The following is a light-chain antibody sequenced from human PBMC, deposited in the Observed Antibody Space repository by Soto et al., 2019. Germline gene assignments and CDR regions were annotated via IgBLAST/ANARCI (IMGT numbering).Light chain of an antibody. Sequence: QSALTQPASVSGSPGQSITISCTGTSSDVGGYNYVSWYQQHPGKAPKLMIYEVTNRPSGVSNRFSGSKSGNTASLTISGLQAEDETHYYCRSYTSSSTVVFGGGTKLTVL. J-gene: IGLJ2*01. CDR3: RSYTSSSTVV. V-gene: IGLV2-14*01. CDR1: SSDVGGYNY. CDR2: EVT.